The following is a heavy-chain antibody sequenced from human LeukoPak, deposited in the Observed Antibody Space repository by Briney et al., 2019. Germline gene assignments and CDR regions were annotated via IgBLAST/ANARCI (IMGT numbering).Heavy chain of an antibody. CDR1: TFTFSTYW. Sequence: GGSLRLSCAASTFTFSTYWMTWVCQAPGKGPEFVANINQDGSVKNYVDSVKGRFTISRDNAKNSLYLQMNSLRADDTAVYYCARDPGFSSFDYWGQGTLVTVSS. V-gene: IGHV3-7*01. CDR3: ARDPGFSSFDY. D-gene: IGHD3-3*02. J-gene: IGHJ4*02. CDR2: INQDGSVK.